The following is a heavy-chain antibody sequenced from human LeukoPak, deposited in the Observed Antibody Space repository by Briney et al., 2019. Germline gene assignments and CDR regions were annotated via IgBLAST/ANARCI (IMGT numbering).Heavy chain of an antibody. J-gene: IGHJ6*03. D-gene: IGHD6-19*01. CDR2: MNPNSGNT. CDR3: ARVSARYSSVLGIYYYYYMDV. V-gene: IGHV1-8*03. Sequence: ASVKVSCKASGYTFTSYDINWVRQATGQGLEWMGWMNPNSGNTGYAQKFQGRVTITRNTSISTAYMELSSLRSEDTAVYYCARVSARYSSVLGIYYYYYMDVWGKGTTVTVSS. CDR1: GYTFTSYD.